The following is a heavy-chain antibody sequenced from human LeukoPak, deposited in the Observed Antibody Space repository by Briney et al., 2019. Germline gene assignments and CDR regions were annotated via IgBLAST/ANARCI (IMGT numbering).Heavy chain of an antibody. CDR2: ISGSGGRT. V-gene: IGHV3-23*01. Sequence: PGGSLRLSCAASGFTFSSYAMSWVRQAPGKGLEWVSAISGSGGRTYYADSVKGRFTISRDNSKNTLYLQMNSLRAEDTAVYYCAKKDPDNPRTGYFDYWGQGTLVTVSS. CDR1: GFTFSSYA. D-gene: IGHD3-10*01. CDR3: AKKDPDNPRTGYFDY. J-gene: IGHJ4*02.